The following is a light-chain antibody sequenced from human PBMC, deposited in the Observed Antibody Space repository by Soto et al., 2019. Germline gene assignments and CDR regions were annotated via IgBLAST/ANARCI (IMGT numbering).Light chain of an antibody. J-gene: IGKJ1*01. V-gene: IGKV1-39*01. CDR1: QSISSY. Sequence: IHMTQSPSSLSASVGDRVTITCRASQSISSYLNWYQQKPGKAPKLLIYAASSLQSGVPSRFSGSGSGTEFTLTISSLQPDDFATYYCQHYNSYSEAFGQGTKVDIK. CDR2: AAS. CDR3: QHYNSYSEA.